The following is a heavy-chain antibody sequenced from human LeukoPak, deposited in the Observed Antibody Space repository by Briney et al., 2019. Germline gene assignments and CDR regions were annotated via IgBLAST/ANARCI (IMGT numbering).Heavy chain of an antibody. J-gene: IGHJ4*02. V-gene: IGHV3-20*04. CDR3: AKFWGELLPWNFDY. D-gene: IGHD3-16*01. CDR2: INWKGGTT. CDR1: VLTFEDYG. Sequence: GGSLRLSCAGSVLTFEDYGMSWVRRAPGKGLEWVSGINWKGGTTAYADSVKGRFTISRDNAKNSLYLQMNILRAEDTAFYYCAKFWGELLPWNFDYWGQGILVTVSS.